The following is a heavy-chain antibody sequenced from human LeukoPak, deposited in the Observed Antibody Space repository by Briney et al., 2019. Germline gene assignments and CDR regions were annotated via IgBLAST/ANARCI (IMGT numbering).Heavy chain of an antibody. D-gene: IGHD1/OR15-1a*01. J-gene: IGHJ4*02. CDR3: ARDRHWTNDWVFDY. V-gene: IGHV4-59*01. Sequence: SETLSLTCTVSGGSISSYFWGWIRQPPGKGLEWIGYIYSSGNTNYNPSLKSRVTISVDRSRNQFSLKLSSVTTADTAVYYCARDRHWTNDWVFDYWGQGTLVTVSS. CDR1: GGSISSYF. CDR2: IYSSGNT.